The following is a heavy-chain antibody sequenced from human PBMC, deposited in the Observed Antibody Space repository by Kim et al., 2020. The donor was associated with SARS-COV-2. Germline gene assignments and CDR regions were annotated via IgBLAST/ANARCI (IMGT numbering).Heavy chain of an antibody. J-gene: IGHJ4*02. CDR3: ARAPASIVAADY. V-gene: IGHV2-70*01. D-gene: IGHD2-15*01. Sequence: KYYSNSLKTRLTISKDTSKNQVVLTMTNMDPVDTATYYCARAPASIVAADYWGQGTLVTVSS. CDR2: K.